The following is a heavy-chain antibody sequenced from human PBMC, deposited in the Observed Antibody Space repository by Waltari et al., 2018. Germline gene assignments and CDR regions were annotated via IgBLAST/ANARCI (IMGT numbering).Heavy chain of an antibody. Sequence: EVQLVEYGGDLVQPGGSLRLSCAASGFTFSSYEMTWVRQAPGKGLEWVSYIGSSGITIYYADSVKGRFTISRDNAKNSLYLQMNSLRAEDTAVYYCARGQTGETDYWGQGTLVTVSS. CDR2: IGSSGITI. CDR1: GFTFSSYE. D-gene: IGHD1-1*01. J-gene: IGHJ4*02. V-gene: IGHV3-48*03. CDR3: ARGQTGETDY.